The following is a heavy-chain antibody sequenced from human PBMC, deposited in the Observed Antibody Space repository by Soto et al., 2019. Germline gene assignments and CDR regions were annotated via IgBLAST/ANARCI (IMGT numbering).Heavy chain of an antibody. CDR2: ISAYNGNT. Sequence: ASVKVSCKASGYTFTSYGISWVRQAPGQGLEWMGWISAYNGNTNYAQKPQGRVTMTTDTSTSTAYMELRSLRSDDTAVYYCAGEGELPLYYSYLAVWGKGTTVTVS. V-gene: IGHV1-18*01. CDR1: GYTFTSYG. CDR3: AGEGELPLYYSYLAV. J-gene: IGHJ6*03. D-gene: IGHD3-16*01.